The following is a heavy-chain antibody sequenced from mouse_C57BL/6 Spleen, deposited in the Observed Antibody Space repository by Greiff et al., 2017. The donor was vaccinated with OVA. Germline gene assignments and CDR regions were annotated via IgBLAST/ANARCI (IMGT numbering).Heavy chain of an antibody. CDR2: IDPETGGT. J-gene: IGHJ1*03. V-gene: IGHV1-15*01. D-gene: IGHD1-1*01. Sequence: QVQLKQSGAELVRPGASVTLSCKASGYTFTDYEMHWVKQTPVHGLEWIGAIDPETGGTAYNQKFKGKAILTADKSSSTAYMELRSLTSEDSAVYYCTMSSGYYGSSPGEDFDVWGTGTTVTVSS. CDR1: GYTFTDYE. CDR3: TMSSGYYGSSPGEDFDV.